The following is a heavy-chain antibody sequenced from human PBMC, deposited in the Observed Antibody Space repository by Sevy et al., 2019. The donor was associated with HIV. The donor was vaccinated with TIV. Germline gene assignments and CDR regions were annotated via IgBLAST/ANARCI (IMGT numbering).Heavy chain of an antibody. Sequence: GGSLRLSCAASGFTFSSYAMSWVRLAPGRGLEWVSAISGSGVSTYYPGSVKGRFTISRDNSKSTLFLQMNSLRAEDTAVYYCAKGYCSGGSCYHFDYWGQGTLVTVSS. J-gene: IGHJ4*02. D-gene: IGHD2-15*01. V-gene: IGHV3-23*01. CDR3: AKGYCSGGSCYHFDY. CDR1: GFTFSSYA. CDR2: ISGSGVST.